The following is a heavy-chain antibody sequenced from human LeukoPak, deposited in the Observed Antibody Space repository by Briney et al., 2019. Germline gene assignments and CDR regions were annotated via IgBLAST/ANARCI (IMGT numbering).Heavy chain of an antibody. CDR3: AKPHQQLGYYYYYMDV. CDR2: IRYDGSNK. Sequence: AWGSLRLSCAASGFTFSSYGMHWVRQAPGKGLEWVAFIRYDGSNKYYADSVKGRFTISRDNSKNTLYLQMNSLRAEDTAVYYCAKPHQQLGYYYYYMDVWGKGTTVTISS. D-gene: IGHD6-13*01. CDR1: GFTFSSYG. V-gene: IGHV3-30*02. J-gene: IGHJ6*03.